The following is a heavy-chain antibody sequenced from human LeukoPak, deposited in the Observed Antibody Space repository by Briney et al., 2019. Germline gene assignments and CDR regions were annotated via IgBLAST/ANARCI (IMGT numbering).Heavy chain of an antibody. CDR2: INTDGTTT. V-gene: IGHV3-74*01. Sequence: SGGSLRLSCVVSEFTFSSLWMHWVRQAPGQGLVWVSRINTDGTTTNYADSVKGRLTISRDNAKNTLYLQMNSLRADDTAVYYCATAGNYRFDYWGQGTLVTVSS. CDR1: EFTFSSLW. D-gene: IGHD5-24*01. J-gene: IGHJ4*02. CDR3: ATAGNYRFDY.